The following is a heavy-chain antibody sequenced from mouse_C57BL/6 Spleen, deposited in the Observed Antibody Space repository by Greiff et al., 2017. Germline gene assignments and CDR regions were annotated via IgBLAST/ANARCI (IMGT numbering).Heavy chain of an antibody. V-gene: IGHV1-52*01. D-gene: IGHD1-2*01. CDR1: GYTFTSYW. Sequence: VQLQQPGAELVRPGSSVKLSCKASGYTFTSYWMHWVKQRPIQGLEWIGNIDPSDSETHYNQKFKDKATLTVDKSSSTAYMQLSSLTSEDSAVYYCARGDYYGHDYWGQGTTLTVSS. J-gene: IGHJ2*01. CDR3: ARGDYYGHDY. CDR2: IDPSDSET.